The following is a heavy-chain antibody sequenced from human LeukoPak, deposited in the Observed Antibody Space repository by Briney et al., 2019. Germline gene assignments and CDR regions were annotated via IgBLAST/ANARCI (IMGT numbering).Heavy chain of an antibody. D-gene: IGHD6-19*01. CDR2: FDPEDGET. Sequence: GASVKVSCKVSGYTLTELSMHWVRQAPGKGLEWMGGFDPEDGETIYAQKFQGRVTMTEDTSTDTAYMELSSLRSEDTAVYYCALTGYSSGWYLHEYYFDYWGQGTLVTVSS. V-gene: IGHV1-24*01. CDR3: ALTGYSSGWYLHEYYFDY. J-gene: IGHJ4*02. CDR1: GYTLTELS.